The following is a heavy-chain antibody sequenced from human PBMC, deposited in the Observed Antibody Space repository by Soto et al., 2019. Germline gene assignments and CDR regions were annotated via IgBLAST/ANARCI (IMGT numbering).Heavy chain of an antibody. CDR3: ASSSITMVRGFDY. J-gene: IGHJ4*02. CDR1: GYTFTSYD. CDR2: MNPNSGNT. V-gene: IGHV1-8*01. Sequence: ASVKVSCKASGYTFTSYDINWVRQTTGQGLEWMGWMNPNSGNTGYAQKFQGRVTMTRNTSISTAYMELSSLRSEDTAVYYCASSSITMVRGFDYWGQGTLVTVSS. D-gene: IGHD3-10*01.